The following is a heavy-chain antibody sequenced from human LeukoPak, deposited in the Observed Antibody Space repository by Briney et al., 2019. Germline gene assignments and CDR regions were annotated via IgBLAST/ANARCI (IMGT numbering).Heavy chain of an antibody. CDR1: GYTFTGYY. D-gene: IGHD7-27*01. CDR3: ARDHDWGSALDY. J-gene: IGHJ4*02. CDR2: INPNSGGT. V-gene: IGHV1-2*02. Sequence: ASVKVSCKASGYTFTGYYMHLVRQAPGQGLEWMGWINPNSGGTNYAQKFQGRVTTTRDTSISTAYMELSRLRSDDTAVYYCARDHDWGSALDYWGQGTLVTVSS.